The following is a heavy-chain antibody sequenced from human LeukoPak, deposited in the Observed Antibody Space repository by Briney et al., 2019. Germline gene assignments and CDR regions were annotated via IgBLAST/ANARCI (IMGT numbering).Heavy chain of an antibody. V-gene: IGHV3-33*05. D-gene: IGHD3-10*01. CDR1: GFTFSSYG. Sequence: GGSLRLSCAASGFTFSSYGMHWVRQAPGKGLEWVAVISYDGSNKYYADSVKGRFTISRDNSKNTLYLQMNSLRAEDTAVYYCANSEYYYGSGSYLYWGQGTLVTVSS. J-gene: IGHJ4*02. CDR3: ANSEYYYGSGSYLY. CDR2: ISYDGSNK.